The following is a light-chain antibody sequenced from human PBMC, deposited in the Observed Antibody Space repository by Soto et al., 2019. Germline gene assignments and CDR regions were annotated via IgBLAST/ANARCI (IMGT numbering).Light chain of an antibody. CDR2: DVT. Sequence: QSVLTQPRSVSGSPGQSVTISCTGTSSDVGGYNYVSWYQQHPGKSPRLMIYDVTKRPSGVPDRFSASKSGNTASLTISGLQAEDEGDYYCCSYAGFSAVVFGSGTKVTVL. CDR3: CSYAGFSAVV. CDR1: SSDVGGYNY. V-gene: IGLV2-11*01. J-gene: IGLJ1*01.